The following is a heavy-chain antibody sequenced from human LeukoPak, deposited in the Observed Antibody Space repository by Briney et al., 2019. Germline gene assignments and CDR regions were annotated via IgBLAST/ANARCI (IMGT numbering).Heavy chain of an antibody. J-gene: IGHJ5*02. CDR1: GFAFGSEA. Sequence: PGGSLRLSCAVSGFAFGSEAMSWVRQSPARGLEWVASISPGGGTTYYADYVKGRFTISRDNSKNTLYLQMNSLRAEDTAVYYCAKDLEYTSHNWFDPWGQGTLVTVSS. CDR2: ISPGGGTT. CDR3: AKDLEYTSHNWFDP. V-gene: IGHV3-23*01. D-gene: IGHD6-6*01.